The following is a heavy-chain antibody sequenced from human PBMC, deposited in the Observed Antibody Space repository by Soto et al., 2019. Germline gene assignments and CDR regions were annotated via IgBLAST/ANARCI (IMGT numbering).Heavy chain of an antibody. D-gene: IGHD5-12*01. CDR2: INSDGSSK. Sequence: GGSLRLSCAASGFTFSSYWMHWVRQAPGKGLVWVSRINSDGSSKSYVDSVKGRFTISRDNAKNSLYLQMNSLRAEDTAVYYCARDRSGYDYNWFDPWGQGTLVTVSS. V-gene: IGHV3-74*01. CDR3: ARDRSGYDYNWFDP. CDR1: GFTFSSYW. J-gene: IGHJ5*02.